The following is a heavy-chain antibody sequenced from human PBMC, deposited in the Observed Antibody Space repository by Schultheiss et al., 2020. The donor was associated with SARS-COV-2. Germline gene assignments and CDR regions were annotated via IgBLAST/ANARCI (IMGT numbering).Heavy chain of an antibody. CDR3: ARGGAYYDSSGYYPLWDAFDI. Sequence: GESLKISCAASGFTFSDYYMSWIRQAPGKGLEWVSYISSSGSTIYYADSVKGRFTISRDNSKNTLYLQMNSLRAEDTAVYYCARGGAYYDSSGYYPLWDAFDIWGQGTMVTVSS. J-gene: IGHJ3*02. CDR2: ISSSGSTI. CDR1: GFTFSDYY. V-gene: IGHV3-11*04. D-gene: IGHD3-22*01.